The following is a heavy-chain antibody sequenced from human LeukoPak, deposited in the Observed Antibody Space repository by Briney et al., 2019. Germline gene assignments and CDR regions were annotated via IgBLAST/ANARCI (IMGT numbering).Heavy chain of an antibody. CDR1: GFTLTSYS. CDR3: ARDPLRSYNWFDP. V-gene: IGHV3-21*01. Sequence: PGRSMRLSCAASGFTLTSYSINWVRPAPGKGLEWVASISSSSSYIYYADSVKGRCTISRDNAKNSLYLQMNSLRAEDTAGYYCARDPLRSYNWFDPGGQGTLVTVSS. J-gene: IGHJ5*02. CDR2: ISSSSSYI.